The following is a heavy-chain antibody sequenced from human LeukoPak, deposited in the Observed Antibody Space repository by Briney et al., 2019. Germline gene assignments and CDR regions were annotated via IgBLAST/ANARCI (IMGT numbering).Heavy chain of an antibody. CDR2: IDISGST. CDR3: ARVCIGGSSCMDV. CDR1: GGSVSTFY. D-gene: IGHD3-16*01. Sequence: SETLSLTCTVSGGSVSTFYWSWIRQPAGKGLEWIGRIDISGSTSYNPSLKSRVSMSADPSRKQFFLQLSSVTAADVGVYSCARVCIGGSSCMDVWGKGTTVTISS. J-gene: IGHJ6*03. V-gene: IGHV4-4*07.